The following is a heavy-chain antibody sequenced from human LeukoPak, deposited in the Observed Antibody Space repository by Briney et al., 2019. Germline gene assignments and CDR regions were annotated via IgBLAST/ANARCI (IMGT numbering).Heavy chain of an antibody. Sequence: GGSLRLFCAASGFTFSSYEMNWVGQAPGKGLEWVSYISSSGSTIYYAEAVKGRFTISRDNAKNSLYLQMNSLRAEDTAVYYCARGDHVLRYFDWFFDYWGQGTLVTVSS. CDR2: ISSSGSTI. V-gene: IGHV3-48*03. CDR3: ARGDHVLRYFDWFFDY. D-gene: IGHD3-9*01. J-gene: IGHJ4*02. CDR1: GFTFSSYE.